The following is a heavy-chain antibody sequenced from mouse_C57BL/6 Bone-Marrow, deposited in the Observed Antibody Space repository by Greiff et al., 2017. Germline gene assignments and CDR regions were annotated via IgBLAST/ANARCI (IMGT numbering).Heavy chain of an antibody. Sequence: QVQLQQSGAELVRPGTSVKMSCKASGYTFTNYWIGWAKQRPGHGLEWIGDIYPGGGYTNYNEKFKGKATLTADKSSSTAYMQFSSLTSEDSAVYYCARRRVYYGSFDYWGQGTTLTVSS. CDR3: ARRRVYYGSFDY. D-gene: IGHD1-1*01. J-gene: IGHJ2*01. V-gene: IGHV1-63*01. CDR2: IYPGGGYT. CDR1: GYTFTNYW.